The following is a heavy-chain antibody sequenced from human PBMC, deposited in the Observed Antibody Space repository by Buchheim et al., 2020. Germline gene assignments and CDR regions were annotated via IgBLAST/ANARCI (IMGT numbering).Heavy chain of an antibody. Sequence: EVQLLESGGGLVQPGGSLRLSCEASGFTFSSYAMSWVRQAPGKGLEWVSTISVSGATTYNADSVKGRFTISRDNSKKTLYLQMNSLRAEDTAVYYCTKRDSSSSSRSYIDSWGQGTL. D-gene: IGHD6-6*01. V-gene: IGHV3-23*01. J-gene: IGHJ4*02. CDR3: TKRDSSSSSRSYIDS. CDR1: GFTFSSYA. CDR2: ISVSGATT.